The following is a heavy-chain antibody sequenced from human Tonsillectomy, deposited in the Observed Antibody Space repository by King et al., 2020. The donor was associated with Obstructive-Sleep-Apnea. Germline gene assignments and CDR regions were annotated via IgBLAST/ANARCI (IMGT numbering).Heavy chain of an antibody. V-gene: IGHV3-21*01. J-gene: IGHJ4*02. CDR1: GFTFSSYS. D-gene: IGHD1-26*01. CDR2: MSSSSSYI. Sequence: VQLVESGGGLVKPGGSLRLSCAASGFTFSSYSMNWVRQAPGKGLEWVSSMSSSSSYIYYADSVKGRFTISRENAKNSLYLQMNSLRAEDTAVYYCARNLVGATPYFDYWGQGTLVTVSS. CDR3: ARNLVGATPYFDY.